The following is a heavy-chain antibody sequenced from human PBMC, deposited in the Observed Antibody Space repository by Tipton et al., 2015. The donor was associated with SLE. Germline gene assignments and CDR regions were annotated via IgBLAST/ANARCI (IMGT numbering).Heavy chain of an antibody. CDR3: ARFSTVTTGYYGMDV. J-gene: IGHJ6*02. CDR2: INHSGST. Sequence: TLSLTCAVYGGSFSGYYWSWIRQPPGKGLEWIGEINHSGSTNYNPSLKSRVTISVDTSKNQFSLKLSSVTAADTAVYYCARFSTVTTGYYGMDVWGQGTTVTVSS. D-gene: IGHD4-11*01. CDR1: GGSFSGYY. V-gene: IGHV4-34*01.